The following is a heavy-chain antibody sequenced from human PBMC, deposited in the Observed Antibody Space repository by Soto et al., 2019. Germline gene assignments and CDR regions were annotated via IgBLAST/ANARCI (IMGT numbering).Heavy chain of an antibody. V-gene: IGHV3-33*01. CDR1: GFTFSSYG. Sequence: PGGSLRLSCAASGFTFSSYGMHWVRQAPGKGLEWVAVIWYDGSNKYYADSVKGRFTISRDNSKNTLYLQMNSLRAEDTAVYYCARGLSDYGDYDYYYYGMDVWGQGTTVTVSS. J-gene: IGHJ6*02. D-gene: IGHD4-17*01. CDR2: IWYDGSNK. CDR3: ARGLSDYGDYDYYYYGMDV.